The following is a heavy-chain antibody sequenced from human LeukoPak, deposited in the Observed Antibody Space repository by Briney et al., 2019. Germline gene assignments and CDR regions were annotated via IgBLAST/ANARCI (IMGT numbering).Heavy chain of an antibody. CDR2: LSASGGST. Sequence: GGSLRLSCAASGSFSSYVMTWVRQAPARGLEWVSTLSASGGSTYYADSVKGRFTISRDNSKNTLYLQMSSLRAEDTAVYFCAKDLILVLPAAYDYWGQGTLVTVSS. J-gene: IGHJ4*02. V-gene: IGHV3-23*01. D-gene: IGHD2-2*01. CDR1: GSFSSYV. CDR3: AKDLILVLPAAYDY.